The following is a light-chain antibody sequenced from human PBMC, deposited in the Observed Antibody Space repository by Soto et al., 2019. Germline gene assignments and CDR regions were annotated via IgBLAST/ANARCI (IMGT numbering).Light chain of an antibody. CDR3: QQYDNLPPP. Sequence: DIQMTQSPSSLSASVGDRVTITCQASQDIRNYLNWYQQKPGKAPKLLIYAASNLETGVPSRFSGSGSGTDFTFTISSLQPEDIATYYCQQYDNLPPPFGQGTRLEIK. V-gene: IGKV1-33*01. J-gene: IGKJ5*01. CDR2: AAS. CDR1: QDIRNY.